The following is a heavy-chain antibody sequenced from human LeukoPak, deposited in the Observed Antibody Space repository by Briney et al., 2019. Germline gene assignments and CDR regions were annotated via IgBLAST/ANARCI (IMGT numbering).Heavy chain of an antibody. CDR3: ARDTTVVTPDGLDI. D-gene: IGHD4-23*01. Sequence: ASVKVSCKASGYTFTTYGTSWVRQAPGQGLEWMGWISAYNGNTNYAQKLLDRVTMTTDTSTNTAYMELRSPRSDDTAVYYCARDTTVVTPDGLDIWGQGTMVTVSS. J-gene: IGHJ3*02. V-gene: IGHV1-18*01. CDR1: GYTFTTYG. CDR2: ISAYNGNT.